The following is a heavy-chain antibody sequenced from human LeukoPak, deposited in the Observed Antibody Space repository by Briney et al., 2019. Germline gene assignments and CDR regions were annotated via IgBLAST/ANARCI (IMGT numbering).Heavy chain of an antibody. CDR3: ARYTGSYSGFDY. J-gene: IGHJ4*02. Sequence: GGSLRLSCAASGFTFSTYAMHWLRQAPGKGLECVSAINSNGGSTYYANSVKGRFTISRDNSKNTLYLQMGSLRAEDMAVYYCARYTGSYSGFDYWGQGTLVTVSS. CDR1: GFTFSTYA. V-gene: IGHV3-64*01. D-gene: IGHD1-26*01. CDR2: INSNGGST.